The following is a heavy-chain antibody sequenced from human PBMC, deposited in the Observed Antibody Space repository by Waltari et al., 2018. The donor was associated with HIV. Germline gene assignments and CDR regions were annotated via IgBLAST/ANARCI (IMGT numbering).Heavy chain of an antibody. CDR2: ISYDGIEK. V-gene: IGHV3-30*01. J-gene: IGHJ4*02. CDR1: GFTFRNNA. D-gene: IGHD3-10*01. CDR3: ARGRGGPDY. Sequence: QVQLVESGGGVVQPGRSLRLSCAASGFTFRNNAIHWVRQAPGKGLEWVTVISYDGIEKFYADSVKGRFTISRDNSKNTLYLQMNSLRAEDTAVYYCARGRGGPDYWGQGTRVTVSS.